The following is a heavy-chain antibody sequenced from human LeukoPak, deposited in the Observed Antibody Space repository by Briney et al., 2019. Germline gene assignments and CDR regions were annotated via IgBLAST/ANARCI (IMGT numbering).Heavy chain of an antibody. CDR3: ATATRATYGDYFGY. D-gene: IGHD4-17*01. V-gene: IGHV3-13*01. CDR1: GFTFSSYD. Sequence: GGSLRLSCAASGFTFSSYDMHWVRQATGKGLEWVSAIGTAGDTYYPGSVKGRFTISRENAKNSLYLQMNSLRAGDTAVYYCATATRATYGDYFGYWGQGTLVTVSS. CDR2: IGTAGDT. J-gene: IGHJ4*02.